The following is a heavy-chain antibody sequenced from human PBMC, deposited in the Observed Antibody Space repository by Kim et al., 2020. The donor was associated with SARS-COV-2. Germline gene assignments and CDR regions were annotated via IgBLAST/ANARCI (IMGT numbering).Heavy chain of an antibody. CDR1: GFTFSDYY. D-gene: IGHD6-6*01. CDR2: ISSSSSYT. Sequence: GGSLRLSCAASGFTFSDYYMSWIRQAPGKGLEWVSYISSSSSYTNYADSVKGRFTISRDNAKNSLYLQMNSLRAEDTAVYYCARVFRTLVTARPTYYFDYWGQGTLVTVSS. J-gene: IGHJ4*02. V-gene: IGHV3-11*06. CDR3: ARVFRTLVTARPTYYFDY.